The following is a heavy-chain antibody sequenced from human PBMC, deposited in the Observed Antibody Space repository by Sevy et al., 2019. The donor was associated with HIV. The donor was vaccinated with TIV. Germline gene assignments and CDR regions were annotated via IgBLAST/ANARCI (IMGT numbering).Heavy chain of an antibody. D-gene: IGHD3-10*01. V-gene: IGHV3-23*01. CDR3: ATGEWGAMDV. CDR2: ISGSGGLT. J-gene: IGHJ6*02. Sequence: GGSLRLSCTVTEFTSRAFAMSWVRQTPEKGLEWVSSISGSGGLTHYADSVKGRFTISRDDSKNTLYLQMNSLRAEDTAVYYCATGEWGAMDVWGQGTTVTVSS. CDR1: EFTSRAFA.